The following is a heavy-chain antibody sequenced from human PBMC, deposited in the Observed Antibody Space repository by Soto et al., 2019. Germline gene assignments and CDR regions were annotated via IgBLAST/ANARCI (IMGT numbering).Heavy chain of an antibody. CDR1: GFIFRDFY. J-gene: IGHJ4*02. D-gene: IGHD1-26*01. V-gene: IGHV3-7*01. CDR2: IKQDGSEK. Sequence: VQLLESGGGLVKPGGSLRLSCAASGFIFRDFYMSWIRQVPGKGLEWVANIKQDGSEKYYVDSVKGRFTISRDNARNSLFLEMKSLRSEDTAVYSCVRDRSGSYLEGFDYWGQGTLVTVSS. CDR3: VRDRSGSYLEGFDY.